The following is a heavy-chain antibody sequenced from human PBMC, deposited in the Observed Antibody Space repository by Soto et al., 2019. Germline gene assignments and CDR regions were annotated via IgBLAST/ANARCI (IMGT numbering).Heavy chain of an antibody. D-gene: IGHD5-12*01. J-gene: IGHJ4*02. Sequence: VQLVESGGGLVQPGGSLRLSCAASGFTFSDHYMDWVRQPPGKGLEWVGRIRKKANSYTTEYAASVKGRFTISRDDSKNSLYLQMNSLKTEDTAVYYCARVVIVATSYYFDYWGQGTLVTVSS. V-gene: IGHV3-72*01. CDR1: GFTFSDHY. CDR2: IRKKANSYTT. CDR3: ARVVIVATSYYFDY.